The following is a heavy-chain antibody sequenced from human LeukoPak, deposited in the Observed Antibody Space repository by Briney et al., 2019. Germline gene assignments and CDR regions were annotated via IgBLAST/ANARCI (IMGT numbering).Heavy chain of an antibody. J-gene: IGHJ4*02. D-gene: IGHD6-6*01. CDR2: MDPNSDNT. CDR1: GDTLTSYD. CDR3: AKSLPGIAAH. Sequence: ASVKVSCKASGDTLTSYDFNWVRQATGQGLEWMGWMDPNSDNTGYAQKFQGRVTMTRNTSISTAYMELSSLTSEDTAVYYCAKSLPGIAAHWGQGTLVTVSS. V-gene: IGHV1-8*01.